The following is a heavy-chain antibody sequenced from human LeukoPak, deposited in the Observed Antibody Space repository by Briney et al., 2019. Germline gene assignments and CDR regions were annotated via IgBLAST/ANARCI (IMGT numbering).Heavy chain of an antibody. CDR1: GFTFSSYS. J-gene: IGHJ4*02. Sequence: GGSLRLSCAASGFTFSSYSMNWVRQAPGKGLEWVSSISSSSSYIYYADSVKGRFTISRDNAKISLYLQMNSLRAEDTAVYYCVKAGGGSGSYFDYWGQGTLVTVSS. V-gene: IGHV3-21*01. CDR2: ISSSSSYI. CDR3: VKAGGGSGSYFDY. D-gene: IGHD3-10*01.